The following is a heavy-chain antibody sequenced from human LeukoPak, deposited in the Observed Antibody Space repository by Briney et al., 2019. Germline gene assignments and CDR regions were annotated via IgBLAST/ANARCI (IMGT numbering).Heavy chain of an antibody. V-gene: IGHV1-2*02. CDR3: ARAIGTDLRLYYDSSGYYY. J-gene: IGHJ4*02. CDR1: GYTFTGYY. CDR2: INPNSGGT. D-gene: IGHD3-22*01. Sequence: SVKVSCKASGYTFTGYYMHWVRQAPGQGLEWMGWINPNSGGTNYAQKFQGRVTMTRDTSISTAYMELSRLRSDDTAVYYCARAIGTDLRLYYDSSGYYYWGQGTLVTASS.